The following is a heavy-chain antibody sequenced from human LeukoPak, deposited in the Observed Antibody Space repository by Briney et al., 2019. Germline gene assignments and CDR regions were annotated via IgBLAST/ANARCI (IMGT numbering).Heavy chain of an antibody. D-gene: IGHD5-18*01. V-gene: IGHV4-4*02. J-gene: IGHJ4*02. Sequence: SETLSLTCAVSGSSISSNNWWIWVRQSPEKGLEWIGETYHDGSTNYNPSLKSRVTISMDKSKNQLSLKLNFVTAADTAVYYCARDRGGYTYSHDYWGQGILVTVSS. CDR3: ARDRGGYTYSHDY. CDR1: GSSISSNNW. CDR2: TYHDGST.